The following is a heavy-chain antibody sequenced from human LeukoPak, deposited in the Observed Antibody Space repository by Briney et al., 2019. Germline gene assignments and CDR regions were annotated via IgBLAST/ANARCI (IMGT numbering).Heavy chain of an antibody. CDR2: IYYSGST. D-gene: IGHD1-1*01. CDR3: ARHAGSYFTYNFDY. V-gene: IGHV4-39*01. CDR1: GGSIRSSSYY. J-gene: IGHJ4*02. Sequence: SETLSLTCTVSGGSIRSSSYYWGWIRQPPWKGLEWIGSIYYSGSTNYKPSLRSRVTISVDTSKNQFSLKLSSVTAADTAVYYCARHAGSYFTYNFDYWGQGTLVTVSS.